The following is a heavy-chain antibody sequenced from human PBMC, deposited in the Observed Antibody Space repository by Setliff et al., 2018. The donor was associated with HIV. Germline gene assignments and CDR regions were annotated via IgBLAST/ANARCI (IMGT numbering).Heavy chain of an antibody. CDR1: GYTSTSYA. CDR2: INTHTGSP. CDR3: ARALYGDYGGDINWLDP. Sequence: ASVKVSCKASGYTSTSYAMNWVRQAPGQGLEWMGWINTHTGSPTYAQAFTGRFVFSVDTSVTTAYLQISSLKADDTAVYYCARALYGDYGGDINWLDPWGQGTLVTVSS. V-gene: IGHV7-4-1*02. J-gene: IGHJ5*02. D-gene: IGHD4-17*01.